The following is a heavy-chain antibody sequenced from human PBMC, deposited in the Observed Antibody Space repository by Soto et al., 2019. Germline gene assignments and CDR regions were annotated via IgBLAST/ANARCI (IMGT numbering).Heavy chain of an antibody. CDR3: TRAMRLSGDAFDI. Sequence: GGSLRLSCSASGFSFSDYSMSWFRQAPGKGLEWVAYIRIVDHGGTTEYAASVKDRFAISRDDSEGIASLQMNSLTTEDTAIYFCTRAMRLSGDAFDIWGQGTMVTVSS. CDR2: IRIVDHGGTT. V-gene: IGHV3-49*03. J-gene: IGHJ3*02. CDR1: GFSFSDYS.